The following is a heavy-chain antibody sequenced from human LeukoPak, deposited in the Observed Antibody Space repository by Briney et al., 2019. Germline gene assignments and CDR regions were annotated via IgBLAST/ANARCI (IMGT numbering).Heavy chain of an antibody. J-gene: IGHJ4*02. CDR1: GGSISSSSYY. CDR2: IYYSGST. V-gene: IGHV4-39*01. D-gene: IGHD6-13*01. Sequence: PSETLSLTCTVSGGSISSSSYYWGWIRQPPGKGLEWIGSIYYSGSTYYNPSLKSRVTISVDTSKNQFSLKPSSVTAADTAVYYCARLERLGSSSWFDYWGQGTLVTVSS. CDR3: ARLERLGSSSWFDY.